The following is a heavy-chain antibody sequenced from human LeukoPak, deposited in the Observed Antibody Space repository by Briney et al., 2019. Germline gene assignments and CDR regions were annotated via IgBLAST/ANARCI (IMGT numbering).Heavy chain of an antibody. CDR1: GFTFSNYG. CDR2: ISGSGDST. V-gene: IGHV3-23*01. J-gene: IGHJ6*03. D-gene: IGHD6-13*01. CDR3: ARSAAAGFSYYSYYLDV. Sequence: PGGSLRLSCAASGFTFSNYGMSWVRQAPGKGLEWVSSISGSGDSTYYADSVKGRFTISRDNAKNTLYLQMNSLRAEDTAVYYCARSAAAGFSYYSYYLDVWGKGTTVTIFS.